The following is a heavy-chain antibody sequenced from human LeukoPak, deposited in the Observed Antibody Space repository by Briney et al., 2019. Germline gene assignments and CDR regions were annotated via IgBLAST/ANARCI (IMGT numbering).Heavy chain of an antibody. J-gene: IGHJ4*02. Sequence: ASVKVSCKASGYTFTGYYMQWVRQAPGQGLEWMGWINPNSGGTNYAQKFQGRVTMTRDTSISTAYMELSRLRSDDTAVYYCARDHGSDGSSGWYFDYWGQGTLVTVSS. CDR1: GYTFTGYY. CDR3: ARDHGSDGSSGWYFDY. D-gene: IGHD1-26*01. V-gene: IGHV1-2*02. CDR2: INPNSGGT.